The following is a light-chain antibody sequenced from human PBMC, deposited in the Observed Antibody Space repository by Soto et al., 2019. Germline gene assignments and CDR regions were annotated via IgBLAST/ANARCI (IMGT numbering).Light chain of an antibody. CDR1: SSDVGGYNL. Sequence: QSVLTQPASVSGSPGQSITISCSGTSSDVGGYNLVSWYQQHPSKAPKLMIYEVTKRPSGVSNRFFGSKSGNTAALTNSGLQIEDEADYHCCSYTRSHPLVFGGGTKLTVL. CDR3: CSYTRSHPLV. CDR2: EVT. V-gene: IGLV2-23*02. J-gene: IGLJ2*01.